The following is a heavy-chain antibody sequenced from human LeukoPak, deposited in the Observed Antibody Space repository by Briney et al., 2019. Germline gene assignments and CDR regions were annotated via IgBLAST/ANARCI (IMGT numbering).Heavy chain of an antibody. J-gene: IGHJ4*02. CDR3: ARDLTWFGELFEVGGSGIDDY. V-gene: IGHV1-46*01. CDR2: INPSGGST. CDR1: GYTFTSYY. Sequence: ASVKVSCKASGYTFTSYYMHWVRQAPGQGLEWMGIINPSGGSTSYAQKFQGRVTMTRDTSTSTVYMELSSLRSEDTAVYYCARDLTWFGELFEVGGSGIDDYWGQGTLVTVSS. D-gene: IGHD3-10*01.